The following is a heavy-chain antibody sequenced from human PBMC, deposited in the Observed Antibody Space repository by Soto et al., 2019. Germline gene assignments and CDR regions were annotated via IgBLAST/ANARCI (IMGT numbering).Heavy chain of an antibody. J-gene: IGHJ3*02. Sequence: GGSLRLSCAASGFTFDDYAMHWVRQAPGKGLEWVSLISWDGGSTYYADSVKGRFTISRDNSKNSLYLQMNRLRAEDIALYYCAKGEGYSGYDLAFDIWGQGTMVTVSS. V-gene: IGHV3-43D*03. D-gene: IGHD5-12*01. CDR2: ISWDGGST. CDR1: GFTFDDYA. CDR3: AKGEGYSGYDLAFDI.